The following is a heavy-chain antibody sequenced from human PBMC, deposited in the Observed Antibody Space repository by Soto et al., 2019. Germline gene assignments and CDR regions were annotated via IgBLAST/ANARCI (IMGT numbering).Heavy chain of an antibody. V-gene: IGHV4-59*01. CDR3: ARAYGGYADY. CDR2: IYYSGST. J-gene: IGHJ4*02. D-gene: IGHD5-12*01. Sequence: QVQLQESGPGLVKPSETLSLTCTVSGGSISSYYWSWIRQPPGKGLEWIGYIYYSGSTNYNPSLXRGVXRXLDTSKNQVSLKLSSVTAADTAGYYCARAYGGYADYWGQGALVTVSS. CDR1: GGSISSYY.